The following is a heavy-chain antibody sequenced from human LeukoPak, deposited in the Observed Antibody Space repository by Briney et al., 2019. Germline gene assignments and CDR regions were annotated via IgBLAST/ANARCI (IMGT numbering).Heavy chain of an antibody. D-gene: IGHD6-19*01. Sequence: PSETLSLTCTVSGGSISSYYWSWIRQPPGKGLEWIGYIYYSGRTNYNPSLKSGGTISVDTSNNQFSLKLSSVTAADTAVYYCARDYSSGWYHYFDYWGQGTLVTVSS. CDR1: GGSISSYY. CDR3: ARDYSSGWYHYFDY. J-gene: IGHJ4*02. CDR2: IYYSGRT. V-gene: IGHV4-59*01.